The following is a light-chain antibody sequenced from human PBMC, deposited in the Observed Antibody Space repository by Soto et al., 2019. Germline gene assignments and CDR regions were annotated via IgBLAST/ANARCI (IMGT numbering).Light chain of an antibody. CDR2: EVS. V-gene: IGLV2-14*01. J-gene: IGLJ1*01. Sequence: QSALTQRASVSGTPGQSITISCTGSNSDVGIYDFVSWYQHHPGRAPKLIVSEVSHRPSGVSNRFSGSKSGNTASLTISGLQSEDEADYYCISYTSDDVRYVFGTGTKLTVL. CDR1: NSDVGIYDF. CDR3: ISYTSDDVRYV.